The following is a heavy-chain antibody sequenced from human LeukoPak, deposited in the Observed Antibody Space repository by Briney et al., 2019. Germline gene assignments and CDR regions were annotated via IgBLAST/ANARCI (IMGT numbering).Heavy chain of an antibody. Sequence: SETLSPTCTVSGDSITSRAYYWSWIRQHPGTGLEWIGYIYHSGSTYYNPSLMTRVTMSVDTSKNQFSLRLTSVTAADTAVYYCARDMFVGGLDVWGKGTTVTVSS. J-gene: IGHJ6*04. CDR3: ARDMFVGGLDV. V-gene: IGHV4-31*03. CDR1: GDSITSRAYY. CDR2: IYHSGST. D-gene: IGHD3-16*01.